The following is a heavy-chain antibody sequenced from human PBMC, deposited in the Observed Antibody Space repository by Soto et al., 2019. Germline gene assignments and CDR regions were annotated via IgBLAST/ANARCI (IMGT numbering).Heavy chain of an antibody. D-gene: IGHD5-12*01. CDR2: INAGNGNT. CDR1: GYTFTSYS. J-gene: IGHJ4*02. CDR3: ARDKYSGKRSVDY. Sequence: ASVKVSCKASGYTFTSYSMHWVRQAPGQRLEWMGWINAGNGNTKYSQKFQGRVTITRDTSASTAYMELSSLRSEDTAVYYCARDKYSGKRSVDYWSRGTLVTVSS. V-gene: IGHV1-3*01.